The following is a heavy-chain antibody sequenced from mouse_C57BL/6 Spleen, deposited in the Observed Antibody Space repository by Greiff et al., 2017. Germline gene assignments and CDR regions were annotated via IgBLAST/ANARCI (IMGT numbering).Heavy chain of an antibody. CDR1: GFNINDYY. V-gene: IGHV14-1*01. Sequence: VQLQQSGAELVRPGASVKLSCTASGFNINDYYMHWVKQRPEQGLEWIGRIDPEDGDTEYAPKFQGKATMTADTSSNTAYLQLSSLTSEDTAVYYCTTWGDYDGYYEGAMDYWGQGTSVTVSS. J-gene: IGHJ4*01. D-gene: IGHD2-3*01. CDR2: IDPEDGDT. CDR3: TTWGDYDGYYEGAMDY.